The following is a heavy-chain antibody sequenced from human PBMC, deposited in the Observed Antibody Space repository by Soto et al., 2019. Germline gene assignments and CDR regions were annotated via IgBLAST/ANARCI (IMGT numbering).Heavy chain of an antibody. J-gene: IGHJ4*02. Sequence: QVQLQESGPGLVKPSQTLSLTCTVSGGSISSGGYYWSWIRQHPGKGLEWIGYIYYSGSTYYNPSLKCRVTISVDTSKNQFSLKLSSVTAADTDVYYCAREGGIVGATAADYWGQGTLVTVSS. CDR1: GGSISSGGYY. D-gene: IGHD1-26*01. CDR3: AREGGIVGATAADY. CDR2: IYYSGST. V-gene: IGHV4-31*03.